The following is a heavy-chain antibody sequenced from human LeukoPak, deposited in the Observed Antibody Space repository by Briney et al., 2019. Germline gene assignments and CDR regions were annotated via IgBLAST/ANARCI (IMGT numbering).Heavy chain of an antibody. D-gene: IGHD3-10*01. J-gene: IGHJ4*02. CDR3: AREPGAVDY. Sequence: GGSLSLSCAGSGFTFSDYYMSWIRQAPGKGLEWISYISSSGSTIYYADSAKSRFTISRDNAKNSLYLQMSSLRAEDTAVYYCAREPGAVDYWGQGTLVTVSS. CDR2: ISSSGSTI. V-gene: IGHV3-11*04. CDR1: GFTFSDYY.